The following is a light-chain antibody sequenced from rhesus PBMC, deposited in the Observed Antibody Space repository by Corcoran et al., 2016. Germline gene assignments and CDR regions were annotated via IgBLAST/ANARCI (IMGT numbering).Light chain of an antibody. Sequence: DIQMTQSPSSLSASVGDTVTITCRASQSISSWLDWYQQKPGKAPKLLIYKASSLQSGVPSRFSGSGSGTDFTHTISSLQPEDFATYYCLQYSSSPYSFGQGTKVEIK. CDR1: QSISSW. J-gene: IGKJ2*01. CDR3: LQYSSSPYS. CDR2: KAS. V-gene: IGKV1-22*01.